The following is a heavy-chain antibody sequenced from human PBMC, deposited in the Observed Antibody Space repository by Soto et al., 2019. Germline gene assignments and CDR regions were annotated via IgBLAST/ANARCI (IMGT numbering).Heavy chain of an antibody. V-gene: IGHV3-33*01. Sequence: QVQLVESGGGVLQPGRSLRLSCAASGFTFSSYGMHWVRQAPGKGLEWVAVIWYDGSNKYYADSVKDRFTISRDNSKNTLYLQMNSLRAEDTAVDYCAMIYGDYADFDYWGQGTLVTVSS. CDR3: AMIYGDYADFDY. CDR2: IWYDGSNK. CDR1: GFTFSSYG. D-gene: IGHD4-17*01. J-gene: IGHJ4*02.